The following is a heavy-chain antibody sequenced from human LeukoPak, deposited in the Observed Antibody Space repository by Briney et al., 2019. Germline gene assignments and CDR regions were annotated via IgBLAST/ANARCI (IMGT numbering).Heavy chain of an antibody. CDR2: MYYTGRT. CDR3: ARDRSGFIAVFDY. D-gene: IGHD3-3*01. Sequence: SETLSLTCTVSGDSISSNNYYWGWIRQPPGKGLEWIGSMYYTGRTYYNPSLKSRVTISVDTSKNQFSLKLSSVTAAGTAVYYCARDRSGFIAVFDYWGQGTLVTVSS. V-gene: IGHV4-39*07. J-gene: IGHJ4*02. CDR1: GDSISSNNYY.